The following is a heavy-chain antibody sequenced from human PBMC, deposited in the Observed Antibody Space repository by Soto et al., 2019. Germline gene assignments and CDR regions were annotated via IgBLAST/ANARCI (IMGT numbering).Heavy chain of an antibody. Sequence: QVQLQESGPGLVKPSETLSLTCTVSGGSVSSGSYYWSWIRQPPGKGLEWIGYIYYSGSTNYNPSLKSRDTISVDTSKNQFSLKLSSVTAADTAVYYCASRDSSGYYWDFQHWGQGTLVTVSS. J-gene: IGHJ1*01. CDR3: ASRDSSGYYWDFQH. V-gene: IGHV4-61*01. CDR2: IYYSGST. CDR1: GGSVSSGSYY. D-gene: IGHD3-22*01.